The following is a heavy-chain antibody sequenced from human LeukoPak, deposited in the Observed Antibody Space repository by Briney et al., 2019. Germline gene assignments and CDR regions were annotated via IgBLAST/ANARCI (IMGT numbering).Heavy chain of an antibody. CDR3: ARDLTMIGPGWYFDL. CDR2: IYSGGST. V-gene: IGHV3-53*01. J-gene: IGHJ2*01. CDR1: GFIFSSYV. D-gene: IGHD3-22*01. Sequence: GGSLRLSCAASGFIFSSYVMGWVRQAPGKGLEWVSVIYSGGSTYYADSVKGRFTISRDNSKNTLYLQMNSLRAEDTAVYYCARDLTMIGPGWYFDLWGRGTLVTVSS.